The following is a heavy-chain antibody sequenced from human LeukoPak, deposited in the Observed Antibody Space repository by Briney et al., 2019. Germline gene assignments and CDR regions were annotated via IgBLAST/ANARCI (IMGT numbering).Heavy chain of an antibody. Sequence: SVRVSCKASGGTFSSYAISWVRQAPGQGLEWMGRIIPILGIANYAQKFQGRVTVTADKSTSTAYMELSSLRSEDTAVYYCARGTNLHMWLWGRGTLVTVSS. CDR1: GGTFSSYA. D-gene: IGHD2-2*01. CDR2: IIPILGIA. J-gene: IGHJ2*01. CDR3: ARGTNLHMWL. V-gene: IGHV1-69*04.